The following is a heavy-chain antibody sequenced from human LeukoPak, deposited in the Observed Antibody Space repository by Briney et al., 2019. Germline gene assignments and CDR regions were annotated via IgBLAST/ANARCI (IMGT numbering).Heavy chain of an antibody. CDR3: ARAVGFYGSGSYYNLYWYFDN. Sequence: SQTLSLTCTVSGGSLSRGSYYWSWIRQPAGKGLEWIGRIYSSGSTNYKPSLKSRVSLSVDTSKNQFSLKLSSVTAADTAVYYCARAVGFYGSGSYYNLYWYFDNWGQGTLVTVSS. D-gene: IGHD3-10*01. V-gene: IGHV4-61*02. CDR2: IYSSGST. J-gene: IGHJ4*02. CDR1: GGSLSRGSYY.